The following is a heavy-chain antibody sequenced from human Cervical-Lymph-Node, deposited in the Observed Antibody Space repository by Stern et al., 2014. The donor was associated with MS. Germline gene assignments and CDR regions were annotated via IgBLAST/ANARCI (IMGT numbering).Heavy chain of an antibody. CDR1: GYTFTNYY. J-gene: IGHJ4*02. CDR3: ATRRSLADTDYFEF. CDR2: IYPSDSYT. V-gene: IGHV5-10-1*03. Sequence: EVQLVESGAEMKKPGESLRISCKASGYTFTNYYLSWVRQLPGKGLEWMGRIYPSDSYTNYSPAFQGQVTISVDKSISTAYLHWNSLKPSDTAMYFCATRRSLADTDYFEFWGQGTLVTVSS. D-gene: IGHD6-19*01.